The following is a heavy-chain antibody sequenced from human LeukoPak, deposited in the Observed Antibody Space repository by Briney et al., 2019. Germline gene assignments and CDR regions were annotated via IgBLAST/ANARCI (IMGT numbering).Heavy chain of an antibody. CDR2: ISYDGSNK. CDR3: ARGRITTIVVAPFDY. J-gene: IGHJ4*02. D-gene: IGHD3-22*01. CDR1: GFTFSSYA. Sequence: GGSLRLSCAASGFTFSSYAMHWVRQAPGKGLEWVAVISYDGSNKYYADSVKGRFTISRDNSKNTLYLQMNSLRAEDTAVYYCARGRITTIVVAPFDYWGQGTLVTVSS. V-gene: IGHV3-30-3*01.